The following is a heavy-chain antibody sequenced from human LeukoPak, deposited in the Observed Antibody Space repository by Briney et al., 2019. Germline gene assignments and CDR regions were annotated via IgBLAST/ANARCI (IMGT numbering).Heavy chain of an antibody. Sequence: PGGSLRLSCAASGFTFSSYAMSWVRQAPGKGLEWVSAISGSGGSTYYADSVKGRFTISRDNSKNTLYLQMNSLRAEDTAVYYCAKDVGLLLGYYYYGMDVWAKGPRSPSP. J-gene: IGHJ6*02. CDR3: AKDVGLLLGYYYYGMDV. D-gene: IGHD2-15*01. CDR1: GFTFSSYA. V-gene: IGHV3-23*01. CDR2: ISGSGGST.